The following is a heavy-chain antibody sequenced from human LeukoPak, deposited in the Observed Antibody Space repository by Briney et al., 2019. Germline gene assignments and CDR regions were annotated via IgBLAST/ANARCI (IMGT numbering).Heavy chain of an antibody. CDR3: ARVLGGSGTYYYYGMDV. V-gene: IGHV1-69*04. J-gene: IGHJ6*02. Sequence: SVKVSCKASGYTFTGYYMHWVRQAPGQGLEWMGRIIPILGIANYAQKFQGRVTITADKSTSTAYMELSSLRSEDTAVYYCARVLGGSGTYYYYGMDVWGQGTTVTVSS. CDR1: GYTFTGYY. D-gene: IGHD3-10*01. CDR2: IIPILGIA.